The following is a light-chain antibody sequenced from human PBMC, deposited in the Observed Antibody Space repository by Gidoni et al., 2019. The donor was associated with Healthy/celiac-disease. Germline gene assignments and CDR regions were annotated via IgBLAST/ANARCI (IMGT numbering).Light chain of an antibody. CDR2: GKN. V-gene: IGLV3-19*01. J-gene: IGLJ3*02. CDR3: NSRDSSGSWV. Sequence: SSELTQAPAVSVALGQTVRITCQGDSLRSYYASWYQQKPGQAPVLVIYGKNNRPSGIPDRFSGSSSGNTASLTITGAQAEDEADYYCNSRDSSGSWVFGGGTKLTVL. CDR1: SLRSYY.